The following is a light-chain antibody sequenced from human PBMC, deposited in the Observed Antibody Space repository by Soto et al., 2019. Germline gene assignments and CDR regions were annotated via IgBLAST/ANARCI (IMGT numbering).Light chain of an antibody. CDR2: DVS. V-gene: IGLV2-14*03. Sequence: QSVLNQPASVSESPGQSITISCTGTSSDVGRYNYVSWYQQHPGKAPKLMIYDVSNRPSGVSNRFSGSKSGDTASLTISGLQAEDEAYYYCSSFTASTTGVFGGGTKLTVL. CDR1: SSDVGRYNY. CDR3: SSFTASTTGV. J-gene: IGLJ3*02.